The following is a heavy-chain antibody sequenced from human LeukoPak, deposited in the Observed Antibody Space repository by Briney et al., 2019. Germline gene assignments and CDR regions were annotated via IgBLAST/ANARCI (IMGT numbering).Heavy chain of an antibody. J-gene: IGHJ4*02. CDR3: ARVSRWYGSGSYSSY. Sequence: GASVKVSCKASGYTFTGYYMHWVRQAPGQGLEWMGWINPNSGGTNYAQKFQGRVTMTRDTSISTAYMELSRLRSDDTAVYYCARVSRWYGSGSYSSYWGQGTLVTVSS. V-gene: IGHV1-2*02. D-gene: IGHD3-10*01. CDR1: GYTFTGYY. CDR2: INPNSGGT.